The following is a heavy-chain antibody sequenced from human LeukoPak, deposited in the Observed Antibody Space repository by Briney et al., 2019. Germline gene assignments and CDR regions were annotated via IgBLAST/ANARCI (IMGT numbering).Heavy chain of an antibody. D-gene: IGHD4-17*01. CDR2: IKQDGSEK. V-gene: IGHV3-7*01. J-gene: IGHJ4*02. Sequence: PGGSLRLSCAASGFTFSSYWMSWVRQAPGKGLEWVANIKQDGSEKYYVDSVKGRFTISRDDAKNSLYLQMNSLRAEDTAMYYCARDCDSPVTTCFDYWGQGTLVTVSS. CDR3: ARDCDSPVTTCFDY. CDR1: GFTFSSYW.